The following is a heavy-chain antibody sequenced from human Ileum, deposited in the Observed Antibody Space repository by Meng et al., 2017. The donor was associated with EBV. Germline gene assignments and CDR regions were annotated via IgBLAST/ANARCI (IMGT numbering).Heavy chain of an antibody. CDR3: ARAHPVVYFFDY. V-gene: IGHV4-30-2*01. Sequence: QLQLQDPGSGLVKPSQTLALTCAVSGGSISSGGHSWSWIRQPPGKGLEWIGDIQHSGSTYYNPSLKSRVTISVDRSRNQFSLKLSSVTAADTAVYYCARAHPVVYFFDYWGQGTLVTVSS. CDR1: GGSISSGGHS. CDR2: IQHSGST. J-gene: IGHJ4*02. D-gene: IGHD4-23*01.